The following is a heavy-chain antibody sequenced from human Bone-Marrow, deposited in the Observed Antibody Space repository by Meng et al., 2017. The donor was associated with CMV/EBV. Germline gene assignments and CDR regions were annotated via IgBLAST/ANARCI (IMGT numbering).Heavy chain of an antibody. Sequence: GESLKISCQLSGYDISTYWVGWVRQMPGKGLEWMGIIYPGDSDTRYSPSFQGQVTISADKSISTAYLQWSSLKASDTAMYYCASSLGGDNGMDVWGQGTTVTVSS. CDR2: IYPGDSDT. V-gene: IGHV5-51*01. CDR1: GYDISTYW. D-gene: IGHD3-16*01. J-gene: IGHJ6*02. CDR3: ASSLGGDNGMDV.